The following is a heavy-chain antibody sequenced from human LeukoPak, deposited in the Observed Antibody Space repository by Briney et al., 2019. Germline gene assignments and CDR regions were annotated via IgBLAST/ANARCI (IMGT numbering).Heavy chain of an antibody. Sequence: ASVKVSCKASGYTFTSYDINWVRQATGQGLEWMGWMNPNSGNTGYAQKFQGRVTMTRNTSISTAYMELSSLRSEDTAVYYCARVIAVAGTWTYYFDYWGQGTLVTVSS. J-gene: IGHJ4*02. CDR2: MNPNSGNT. D-gene: IGHD6-19*01. V-gene: IGHV1-8*01. CDR1: GYTFTSYD. CDR3: ARVIAVAGTWTYYFDY.